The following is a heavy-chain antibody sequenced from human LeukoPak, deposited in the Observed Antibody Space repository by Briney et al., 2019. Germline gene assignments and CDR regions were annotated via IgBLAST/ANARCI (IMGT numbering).Heavy chain of an antibody. V-gene: IGHV3-48*03. D-gene: IGHD3-10*01. CDR3: ARDRSTDWFDP. Sequence: GGSLRLSCAASGFTFSSYEMNWVRQAPGKGLEWVSYISSSGSTIYYADSVKGRFTISRDNAKNSLHLQMNSLRAEDTAVYYCARDRSTDWFDPWGQGTLVTVSS. J-gene: IGHJ5*02. CDR1: GFTFSSYE. CDR2: ISSSGSTI.